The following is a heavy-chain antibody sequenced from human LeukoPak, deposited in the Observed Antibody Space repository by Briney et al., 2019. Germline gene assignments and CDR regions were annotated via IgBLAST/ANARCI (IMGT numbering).Heavy chain of an antibody. V-gene: IGHV1-2*06. D-gene: IGHD3-22*01. CDR2: INPNSGGT. CDR1: GYTFTGYY. J-gene: IGHJ4*02. Sequence: GASVKVSCKASGYTFTGYYMHWVRQAPGQGLEWMGRINPNSGGTNYAQKFQGRVTMTRDTSISTAYMELSRLRSDDTAVYYCARDQSYYYDSSGPIFDYWGQGTLVTVSS. CDR3: ARDQSYYYDSSGPIFDY.